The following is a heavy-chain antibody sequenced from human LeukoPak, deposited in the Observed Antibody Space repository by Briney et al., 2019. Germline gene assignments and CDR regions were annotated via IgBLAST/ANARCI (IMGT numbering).Heavy chain of an antibody. CDR1: GFAFSSYW. CDR2: SKHDGIEK. D-gene: IGHD3-10*01. Sequence: PGGSLRLSCAASGFAFSSYWMDWVRQAPGKGPEWVANSKHDGIEKYLVDSVKGRFAISRDNAKNLLYLQMNNLRVEDTAVYYCAREGMFRGVPDAFDMWGQGTMVTVSS. J-gene: IGHJ3*02. CDR3: AREGMFRGVPDAFDM. V-gene: IGHV3-7*01.